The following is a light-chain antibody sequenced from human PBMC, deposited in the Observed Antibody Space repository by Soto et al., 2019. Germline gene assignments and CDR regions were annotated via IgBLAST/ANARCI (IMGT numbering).Light chain of an antibody. J-gene: IGKJ4*01. CDR2: GAS. CDR3: QQFGVSPT. Sequence: EIVLTQSPGTLSLSPGGRATVPCRASQTITPTFLAWYQQKPGQAPRLLIYGASSRATDIPDRFSGSGSGTDFNLTISKLEPEDFAVYYCQQFGVSPTFGGGTKVDIK. V-gene: IGKV3-20*01. CDR1: QTITPTF.